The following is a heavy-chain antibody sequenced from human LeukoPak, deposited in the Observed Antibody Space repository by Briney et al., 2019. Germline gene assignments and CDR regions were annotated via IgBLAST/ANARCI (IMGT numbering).Heavy chain of an antibody. J-gene: IGHJ3*02. CDR2: IYYSGST. D-gene: IGHD3-22*01. Sequence: SETLSLTCTVAGGSISSYYWSWIRQPPGKGPEWAGYIYYSGSTNYNPSLKSRVTISVDTSKNQFSLKLSSVTAADTAVYYCARDYPYYYDSSGFDAFDIWGQGTMVTVSS. V-gene: IGHV4-59*01. CDR3: ARDYPYYYDSSGFDAFDI. CDR1: GGSISSYY.